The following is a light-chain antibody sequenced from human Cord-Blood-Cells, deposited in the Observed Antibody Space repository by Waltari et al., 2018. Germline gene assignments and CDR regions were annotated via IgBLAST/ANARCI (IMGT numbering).Light chain of an antibody. CDR1: SSDVGGYNY. CDR2: DVS. J-gene: IGLJ2*01. V-gene: IGLV2-14*01. Sequence: QSALTQPASVSGSPGQSITISCTGTSSDVGGYNYVSWYQQHPGKAPKLMIYDVSKRPQGVSNRFSGSKSGNTASLTISGLQAEDEADYYCSSYTSSSTFYVVFGGGTKLTVL. CDR3: SSYTSSSTFYVV.